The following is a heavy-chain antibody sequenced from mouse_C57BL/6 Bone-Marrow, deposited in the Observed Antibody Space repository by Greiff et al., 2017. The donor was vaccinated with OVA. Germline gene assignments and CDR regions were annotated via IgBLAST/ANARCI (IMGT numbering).Heavy chain of an antibody. Sequence: EVMLVESGGGLVQPGGSLKLSCAASGFTFSDYGMAWVRQAPRKGPEWVAFLSNLAYSIYYADTVTGRFTISRENAKNTLYLEMSSLRSEDPDLQYCARLAVVARDYAMDYWGQGTSVTVAS. J-gene: IGHJ4*01. CDR3: ARLAVVARDYAMDY. D-gene: IGHD1-1*01. CDR1: GFTFSDYG. V-gene: IGHV5-15*04. CDR2: LSNLAYSI.